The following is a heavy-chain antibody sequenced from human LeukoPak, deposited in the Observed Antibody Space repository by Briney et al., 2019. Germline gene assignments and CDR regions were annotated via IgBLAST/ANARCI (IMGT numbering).Heavy chain of an antibody. V-gene: IGHV3-23*01. D-gene: IGHD5-18*01. CDR3: AKERGGGLDTAMVTIHRLDY. CDR1: GFTFSSYA. J-gene: IGHJ4*02. Sequence: PGGSLRLSCAASGFTFSSYAMSWVRQAPGKGLEWVSAISGSGGSTYYADSVKGRFTISRDNSKNTLYLQMNSLRAEDTAVYYCAKERGGGLDTAMVTIHRLDYWGQGTLVTVSS. CDR2: ISGSGGST.